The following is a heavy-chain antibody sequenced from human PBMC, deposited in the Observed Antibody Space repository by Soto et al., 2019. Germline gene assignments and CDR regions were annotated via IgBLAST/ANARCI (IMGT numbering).Heavy chain of an antibody. J-gene: IGHJ3*02. D-gene: IGHD7-27*01. V-gene: IGHV2-5*02. CDR2: IYWDDDK. CDR1: GFSLSTRGGA. Sequence: ITLKESGPTLVKSTQTLTLTCTFSGFSLSTRGGAVGWIRQPPGKALEWLGIIYWDDDKRYSPSLKRRLTITKDTPKSQVVLTGTKMDPVDTATYYCAHSLSLGPQGYDMWGQGTRVTFSS. CDR3: AHSLSLGPQGYDM.